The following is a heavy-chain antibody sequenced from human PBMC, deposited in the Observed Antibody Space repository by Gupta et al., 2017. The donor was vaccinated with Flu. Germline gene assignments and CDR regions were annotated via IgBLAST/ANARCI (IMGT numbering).Heavy chain of an antibody. D-gene: IGHD1-26*01. CDR2: IYWDDDK. CDR3: AHSPPRYRRSYYYGMDG. CDR1: GFSLSTSRVG. Sequence: QITLKESGPTLVKPTQTLTLTCTFSGFSLSTSRVGVGWIRQPPGKALEWLALIYWDDDKRYSPSLKSRLTITKDTSKNQVVLTMTNMDHVDTATYYGAHSPPRYRRSYYYGMDGWGQGTTVTVS. J-gene: IGHJ6*01. V-gene: IGHV2-5*02.